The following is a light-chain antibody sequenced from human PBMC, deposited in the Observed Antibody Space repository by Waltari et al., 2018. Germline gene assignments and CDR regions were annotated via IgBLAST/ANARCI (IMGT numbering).Light chain of an antibody. Sequence: DVVLPQSPLSLPVTLGQPASISCRSSQSLVHSDGNTYLNWVQQRPGQSPRRLFYRVSRRDSGVPDRFSGSGSGTDFTLRISRVEAEDVGIYYCMQGTHWPWTFGQGTKVEIK. J-gene: IGKJ1*01. V-gene: IGKV2-30*02. CDR3: MQGTHWPWT. CDR2: RVS. CDR1: QSLVHSDGNTY.